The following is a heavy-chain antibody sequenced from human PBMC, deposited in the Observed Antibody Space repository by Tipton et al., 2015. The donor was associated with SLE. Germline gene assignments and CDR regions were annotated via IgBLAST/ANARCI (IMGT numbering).Heavy chain of an antibody. Sequence: GLVKPSETLSLICTVSGFSISSGYYWGWIRQSPGKGLEWIGSISYTGSTFYSPSLKSRVTISLDTSKNHFSLRLISVTAADTAVYYCARRHYSGPFDSWGQGTLVTVSS. CDR2: ISYTGST. CDR3: ARRHYSGPFDS. J-gene: IGHJ4*02. CDR1: GFSISSGYY. D-gene: IGHD5-12*01. V-gene: IGHV4-38-2*02.